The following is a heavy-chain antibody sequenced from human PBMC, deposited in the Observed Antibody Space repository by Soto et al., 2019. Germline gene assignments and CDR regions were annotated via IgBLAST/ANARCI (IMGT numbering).Heavy chain of an antibody. Sequence: SETLSLTCTVSGGSVSSGSYYWSWIRQPPGKGLEWIGYIFYSGTTYYNPSLKSRLTISVDTSKNHFSLRLTSVTAADTAVYYCARDLWVEPELYYYGMDVWGQGTTVTVSS. J-gene: IGHJ6*02. V-gene: IGHV4-61*01. D-gene: IGHD1-1*01. CDR1: GGSVSSGSYY. CDR3: ARDLWVEPELYYYGMDV. CDR2: IFYSGTT.